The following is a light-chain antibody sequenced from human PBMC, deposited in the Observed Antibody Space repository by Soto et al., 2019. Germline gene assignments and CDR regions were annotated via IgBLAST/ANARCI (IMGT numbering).Light chain of an antibody. V-gene: IGKV3-20*01. CDR3: QQYGSSPRT. Sequence: EIVLTQSPGTLSLSPGERAALSCRASRSLSSTSLAWYQQRPGQAPRLLTYDASSRATGIPDRFSGSGSGTDFTLTINRLEPDDFAVYYCQQYGSSPRTFDQGTKVEI. CDR1: RSLSSTS. CDR2: DAS. J-gene: IGKJ1*01.